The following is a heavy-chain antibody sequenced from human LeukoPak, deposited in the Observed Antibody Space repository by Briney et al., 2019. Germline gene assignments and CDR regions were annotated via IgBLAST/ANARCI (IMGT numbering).Heavy chain of an antibody. J-gene: IGHJ4*02. CDR1: GFTFSSYS. D-gene: IGHD4-17*01. V-gene: IGHV3-21*01. CDR2: ISSSSSYI. CDR3: ASAPTTVAAYFDY. Sequence: GGSLRLSCAASGFTFSSYSMNWVRQAPVKELEWVSSISSSSSYIYYADSVKGRFTISRDNAKNSLYLQMNSLRAEDTAVYYCASAPTTVAAYFDYWGQGTLVTVSS.